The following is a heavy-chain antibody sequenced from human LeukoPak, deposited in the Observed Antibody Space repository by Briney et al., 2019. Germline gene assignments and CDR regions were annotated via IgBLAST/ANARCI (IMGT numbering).Heavy chain of an antibody. V-gene: IGHV1-69*05. CDR3: AGGYYCSSTSCYGGLGYYYYYYMDV. Sequence: SVKVSCKASGGTFSSYAISWVRQAPGQGLEWMGRIIPIFGTANYAQKFQGRVTITTDESTSTAYMELSSLRSEDTAVYYCAGGYYCSSTSCYGGLGYYYYYYMDVWGKGTTVTVSS. J-gene: IGHJ6*03. D-gene: IGHD2-2*01. CDR1: GGTFSSYA. CDR2: IIPIFGTA.